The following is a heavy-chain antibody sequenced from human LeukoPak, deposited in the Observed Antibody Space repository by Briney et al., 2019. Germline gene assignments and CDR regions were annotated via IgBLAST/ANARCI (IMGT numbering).Heavy chain of an antibody. CDR1: GFSFSTYS. V-gene: IGHV3-48*02. Sequence: GGSLRLSCAASGFSFSTYSMNWVRQAPGKGLEWVSYIHKSGTITYYCDSVKGRFTISRDNAKNSLYLQMNSLRDEDTAVYYCARDPHALDFWGQGTLVTASS. J-gene: IGHJ4*02. CDR3: ARDPHALDF. CDR2: IHKSGTIT.